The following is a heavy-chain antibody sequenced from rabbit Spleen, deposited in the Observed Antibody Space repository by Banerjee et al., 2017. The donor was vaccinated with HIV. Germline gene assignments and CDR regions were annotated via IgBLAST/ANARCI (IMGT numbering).Heavy chain of an antibody. CDR1: GVSFSFSSY. CDR2: IDIGSSGFT. D-gene: IGHD1-1*01. J-gene: IGHJ6*01. CDR3: ARDTSSSFSSYGMDL. V-gene: IGHV1S45*01. Sequence: QEQLVESGGGLVQPEGSLTLTCKASGVSFSFSSYICWVRQAPGKGLEWIACIDIGSSGFTYFATWAKGRFTISKTSSTTVTLQMTRLTAADTATYFCARDTSSSFSSYGMDLWGPGPLVTVS.